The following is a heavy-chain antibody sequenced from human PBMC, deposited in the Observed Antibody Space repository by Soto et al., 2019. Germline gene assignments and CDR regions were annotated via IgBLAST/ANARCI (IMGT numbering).Heavy chain of an antibody. D-gene: IGHD3-3*01. CDR1: RFTFSSYA. CDR3: AKAQGDFWSGPPFDY. CDR2: ISGIGGDT. J-gene: IGHJ4*02. Sequence: EVQLLESGGGLVQTGGSLRLSCAASRFTFSSYAMGWVRQAPGKGLEWVSIISGIGGDTDYADSVKGRFTISRDNFKKTLYLQMNSLGVEDTALYYCAKAQGDFWSGPPFDYWGQGTLVTVSS. V-gene: IGHV3-23*01.